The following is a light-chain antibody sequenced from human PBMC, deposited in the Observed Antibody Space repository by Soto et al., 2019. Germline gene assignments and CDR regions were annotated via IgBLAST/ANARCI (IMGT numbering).Light chain of an antibody. CDR1: SSNIGNNY. CDR3: GTWDSSLSAGFYV. V-gene: IGLV1-51*02. J-gene: IGLJ1*01. CDR2: ENN. Sequence: QSVLTQPPSVSVAPGQKVTISCSGSSSNIGNNYVSWYQQLPGTAPKLLIYENNKRPSGIPDRFSGSKSGTSATLGITGLQTGDEADYYCGTWDSSLSAGFYVFGTGTKVTVL.